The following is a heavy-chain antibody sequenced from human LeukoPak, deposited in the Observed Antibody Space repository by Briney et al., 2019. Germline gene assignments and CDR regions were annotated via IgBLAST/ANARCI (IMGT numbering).Heavy chain of an antibody. CDR1: GFTFSSYW. CDR2: INQEGSEK. CDR3: ARGGLLWFGELFGY. V-gene: IGHV3-7*03. Sequence: GGSVRLSCAASGFTFSSYWMSWVRQAPGKGLEWVANINQEGSEKYYVDSVKGRFTISRDTAKNSLYLQMNSLRAEDTAVYYCARGGLLWFGELFGYWGQGTLVTVSS. D-gene: IGHD3-10*01. J-gene: IGHJ4*02.